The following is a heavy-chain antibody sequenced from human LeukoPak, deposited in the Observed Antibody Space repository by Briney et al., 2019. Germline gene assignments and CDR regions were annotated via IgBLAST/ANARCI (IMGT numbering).Heavy chain of an antibody. D-gene: IGHD3-22*01. J-gene: IGHJ4*02. CDR3: ARDSSGYQ. CDR1: GFTFGSYW. CDR2: IKEDGSEK. V-gene: IGHV3-7*01. Sequence: GGSLRLSCAASGFTFGSYWLSWVRQAPGKGLEWVANIKEDGSEKYYGDSVKGRFTISRDNAKNSLYLQMNSLRAEDTAVYYCARDSSGYQWGQGTLVTVSS.